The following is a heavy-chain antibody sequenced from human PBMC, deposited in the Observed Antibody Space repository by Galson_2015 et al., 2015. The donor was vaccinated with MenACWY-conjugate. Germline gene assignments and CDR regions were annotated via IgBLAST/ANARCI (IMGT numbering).Heavy chain of an antibody. Sequence: SLRLSCAISVFTFSSYGMHWVRQAPGKGLEWVAVISYDGNNKYYSDSVKGRFTISRDNSKNTLYLQMNSLRAEDTAVYYCAKQWGHAFDIWGQGTMVTVSS. J-gene: IGHJ3*02. D-gene: IGHD6-19*01. CDR1: VFTFSSYG. V-gene: IGHV3-30*18. CDR3: AKQWGHAFDI. CDR2: ISYDGNNK.